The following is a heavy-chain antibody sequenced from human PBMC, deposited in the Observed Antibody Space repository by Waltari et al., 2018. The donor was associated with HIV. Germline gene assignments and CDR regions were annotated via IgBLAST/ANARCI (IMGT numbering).Heavy chain of an antibody. D-gene: IGHD1-26*01. Sequence: EVQLVESGGGLVKPGGSLRPSCAASAFTFSSYRLNWVRQAPGKGLEWVSSISSSSSYIYYADSVKGRFTISRDNAKNSLYLQMNSLRAEDTAVYYCARDPRRDPTLYYFDYWGQGTLVTVSS. CDR3: ARDPRRDPTLYYFDY. CDR1: AFTFSSYR. J-gene: IGHJ4*02. CDR2: ISSSSSYI. V-gene: IGHV3-21*01.